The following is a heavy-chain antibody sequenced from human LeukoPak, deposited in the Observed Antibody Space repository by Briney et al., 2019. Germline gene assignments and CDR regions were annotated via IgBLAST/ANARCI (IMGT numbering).Heavy chain of an antibody. CDR3: AREFRSSGYYNAFDY. J-gene: IGHJ4*02. V-gene: IGHV3-30-3*01. Sequence: GRSLRLSCAASGFTFSRYALHWVRQAPGKGLEWVAVISYDESNKYYADPVKGRFTISRDNSKNTLYVQMNSLTADDTAVYYCAREFRSSGYYNAFDYWGQGTLVTVSS. CDR1: GFTFSRYA. CDR2: ISYDESNK. D-gene: IGHD3-22*01.